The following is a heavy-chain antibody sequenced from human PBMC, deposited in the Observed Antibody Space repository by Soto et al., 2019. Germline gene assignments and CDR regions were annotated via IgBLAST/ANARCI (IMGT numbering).Heavy chain of an antibody. D-gene: IGHD1-26*01. CDR3: ARGTPTPGIDS. J-gene: IGHJ4*02. CDR1: GFTFSSYA. V-gene: IGHV3-7*03. Sequence: PGGSLRLSCAASGFTFSSYAMHWVRQAPGKGLEWVVNINQDGSEKHYVDSVKGRFTVSRDNAKSSLYLQMDSLRAEDTAVYYCARGTPTPGIDSWGQGTLVTVSS. CDR2: INQDGSEK.